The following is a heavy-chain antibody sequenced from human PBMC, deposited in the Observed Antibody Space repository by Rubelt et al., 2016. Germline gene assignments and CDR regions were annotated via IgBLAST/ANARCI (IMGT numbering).Heavy chain of an antibody. CDR1: GFTFSSYD. D-gene: IGHD2-2*01. Sequence: VQLVESGGGVVQPGRSLRLSCAASGFTFSSYDMHWVRQATGKGLEWVSAIGTAGDTYYPGSVKGRFTISRENAKNSLYLQMNSLRAGDTAVYYCARDTGYCSSTSCYARGFDYWGQGTLVTVSS. CDR2: IGTAGDT. CDR3: ARDTGYCSSTSCYARGFDY. V-gene: IGHV3-13*01. J-gene: IGHJ4*02.